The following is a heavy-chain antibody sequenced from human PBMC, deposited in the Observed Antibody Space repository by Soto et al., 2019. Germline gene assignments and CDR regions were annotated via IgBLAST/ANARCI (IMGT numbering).Heavy chain of an antibody. CDR2: INPSGGST. J-gene: IGHJ6*02. V-gene: IGHV1-46*01. CDR3: ARVTKPRQQLPDSYYYYYGMDV. CDR1: GYTFTIYY. D-gene: IGHD6-13*01. Sequence: GASVKVSCKASGYTFTIYYMHWVLQAPGQGLEWMGIINPSGGSTSYAQKFQGRVTMTRDTSTSTVYMELSSLRSEDTAVYYCARVTKPRQQLPDSYYYYYGMDVWGQGTTVTVSS.